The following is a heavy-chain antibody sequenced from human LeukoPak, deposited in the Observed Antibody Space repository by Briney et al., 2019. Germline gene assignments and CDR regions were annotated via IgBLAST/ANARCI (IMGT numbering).Heavy chain of an antibody. Sequence: GGSLKLSCAASGFTLSGSAMHWVRQASGRGLEWVGRIRSKSNGDATEYAASVKGRFTISRDDSKNTAYLQLNRLKTEDTAVYYCARRMDPDYGDNKLFDYWGLGTLVTVSS. CDR1: GFTLSGSA. CDR2: IRSKSNGDAT. D-gene: IGHD4-23*01. CDR3: ARRMDPDYGDNKLFDY. J-gene: IGHJ4*02. V-gene: IGHV3-73*01.